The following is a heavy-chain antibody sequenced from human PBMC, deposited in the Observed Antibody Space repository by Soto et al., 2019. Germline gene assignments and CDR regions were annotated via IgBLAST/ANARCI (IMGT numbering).Heavy chain of an antibody. CDR2: ISAHNGNT. V-gene: IGHV1-18*01. J-gene: IGHJ4*02. D-gene: IGHD1-1*01. Sequence: QVHLVQSGAEVKKPGASVKVSCKGSGYGFTTYGITWVGQAPGQGLEWMAWISAHNGNTNYAQKIQGRVTVTRDTSTSTAYMELRSLRSDDTAVYYCARGRYGDYWGQGALVTVSS. CDR3: ARGRYGDY. CDR1: GYGFTTYG.